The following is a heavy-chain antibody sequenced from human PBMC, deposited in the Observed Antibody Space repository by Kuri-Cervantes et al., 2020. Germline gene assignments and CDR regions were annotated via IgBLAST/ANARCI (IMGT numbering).Heavy chain of an antibody. V-gene: IGHV4-39*02. Sequence: GSLRLSCSVSGGSISSSSYYWGWVRQPPRKGLEWIGSIYYSGGTYYNPSLKSRVTISVDTSKNQFSLKLSSVTAADTAVYYCARDRPYDSSGYYHWFDPWGQGTLVTVSS. CDR1: GGSISSSSYY. CDR3: ARDRPYDSSGYYHWFDP. CDR2: IYYSGGT. J-gene: IGHJ5*02. D-gene: IGHD3-22*01.